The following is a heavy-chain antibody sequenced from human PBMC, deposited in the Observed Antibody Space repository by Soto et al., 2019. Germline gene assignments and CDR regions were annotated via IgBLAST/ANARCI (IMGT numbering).Heavy chain of an antibody. CDR3: ARDFKAPKDAWAFDY. Sequence: SETLSLTCAVSGASIISNDWWNWVRQAPGKGLEWIGEIYHSGSTIYNPSLKGRVTISVDKSKNHFSLKLTSVTAADTAVYYCARDFKAPKDAWAFDYWGQGALVTVSS. CDR2: IYHSGST. V-gene: IGHV4-4*02. CDR1: GASIISNDW. J-gene: IGHJ4*02. D-gene: IGHD3-16*01.